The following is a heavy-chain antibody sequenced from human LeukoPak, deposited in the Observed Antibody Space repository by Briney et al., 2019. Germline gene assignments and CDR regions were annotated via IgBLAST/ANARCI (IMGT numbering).Heavy chain of an antibody. J-gene: IGHJ4*02. CDR1: GFTFSSYG. D-gene: IGHD3-3*01. CDR2: IRYDGSNK. V-gene: IGHV3-30*02. CDR3: AKDHSVFGVVITDLGGY. Sequence: GGSLRLSCAASGFTFSSYGMHWVRQAPGMGLEWVAFIRYDGSNKYYADSVKGRFTISRDNSKNTLYLQMNSLRAEDTAVYYCAKDHSVFGVVITDLGGYWGQGTLVTVSS.